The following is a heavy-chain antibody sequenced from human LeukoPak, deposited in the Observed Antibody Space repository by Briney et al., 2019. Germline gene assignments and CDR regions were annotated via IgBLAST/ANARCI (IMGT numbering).Heavy chain of an antibody. V-gene: IGHV1-69*04. CDR2: IIPILGIA. J-gene: IGHJ5*02. CDR3: AGSGYQGNNWFDP. D-gene: IGHD5-12*01. CDR1: GSTFSSYA. Sequence: SVKVSCKASGSTFSSYAISWVRQAPGQGLEWMGRIIPILGIANYAQKFQGRVTITADKSTSTAYMELSSLRSEDTAVYYCAGSGYQGNNWFDPWGQGTLVTVSS.